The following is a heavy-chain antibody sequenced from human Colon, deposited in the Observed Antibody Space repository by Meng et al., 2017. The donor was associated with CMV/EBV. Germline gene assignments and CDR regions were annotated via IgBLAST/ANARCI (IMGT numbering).Heavy chain of an antibody. Sequence: ASVKVSCKASGYTFTTYSITWVRQAPGQGLEWVGWIRAHNGNAEYAQKFQDRVTMTTDTSTATVYVELRSLRSDDTAMYYCARFRRMTMIPGRQYNSFDPWGQGTLVTVSS. CDR2: IRAHNGNA. J-gene: IGHJ5*02. CDR3: ARFRRMTMIPGRQYNSFDP. CDR1: GYTFTTYS. D-gene: IGHD3-22*01. V-gene: IGHV1-18*01.